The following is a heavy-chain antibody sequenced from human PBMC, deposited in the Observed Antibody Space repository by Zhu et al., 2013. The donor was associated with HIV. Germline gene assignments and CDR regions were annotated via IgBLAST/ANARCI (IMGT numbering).Heavy chain of an antibody. CDR2: INPNSGDT. CDR1: GYTFTAYF. Sequence: QVQLVQSGAEVKKPGASVKVSCKASGYTFTAYFIHWMRQAPGQGLEWMGWINPNSGDTKFAQKFQGRVTMTRDTSITTVSLELSGLKSDDTAVYYCAREDYYDSSGYCQFDYWGQGTLVTVSS. CDR3: AREDYYDSSGYCQFDY. V-gene: IGHV1-2*02. J-gene: IGHJ4*02. D-gene: IGHD3-22*01.